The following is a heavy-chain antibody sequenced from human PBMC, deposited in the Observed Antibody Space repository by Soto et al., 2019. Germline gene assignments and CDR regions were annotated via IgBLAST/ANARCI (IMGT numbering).Heavy chain of an antibody. CDR1: GFTFSSYW. Sequence: EVHLVESGGGLVQPGGSLRLSCAASGFTFSSYWMSWVRQAPGKGLEWVANIKQDGSEKYYVDSVKGRFTISRDNAKNSLYLQMNSLRAVDTAVYYCARDYGCNEFDYWGQGTLVTVSS. V-gene: IGHV3-7*01. D-gene: IGHD4-17*01. CDR2: IKQDGSEK. J-gene: IGHJ4*02. CDR3: ARDYGCNEFDY.